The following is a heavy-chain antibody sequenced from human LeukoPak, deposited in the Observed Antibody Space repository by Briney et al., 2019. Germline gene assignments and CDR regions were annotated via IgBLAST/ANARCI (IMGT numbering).Heavy chain of an antibody. V-gene: IGHV3-33*01. D-gene: IGHD2-21*02. CDR1: GFTFSSYG. CDR3: ARPSLAYCGGDCYSWYYYGMDV. J-gene: IGHJ6*02. CDR2: IWYDGSNK. Sequence: GRSLRLSCAASGFTFSSYGMHWVRQAPGKGLEWVAVIWYDGSNKYYADSVKGRFTISRDNSKNTLYLQMNSLRAEDTAVYYCARPSLAYCGGDCYSWYYYGMDVWGQGTTVTVSS.